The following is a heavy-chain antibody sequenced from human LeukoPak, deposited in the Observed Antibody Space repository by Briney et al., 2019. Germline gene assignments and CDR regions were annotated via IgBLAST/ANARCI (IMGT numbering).Heavy chain of an antibody. CDR1: GFTFDDYG. Sequence: PGVSLRLSCAASGFTFDDYGMSWVRQAPGKGLEWVSGINRNGGSTGYADSVKGRFTISRDNAKNSLYLQMNSLRAEDTALYYCARREPLIAVAEKGYYFDYWGQGTLVTVSS. CDR2: INRNGGST. D-gene: IGHD6-19*01. CDR3: ARREPLIAVAEKGYYFDY. J-gene: IGHJ4*02. V-gene: IGHV3-20*04.